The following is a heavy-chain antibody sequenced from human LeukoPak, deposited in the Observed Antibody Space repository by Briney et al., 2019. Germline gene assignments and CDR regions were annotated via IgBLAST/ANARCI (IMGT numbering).Heavy chain of an antibody. CDR2: IYTSGST. Sequence: SETLSLTCTVSGGSISSYYWRWIRQPAGKGLEWIGRIYTSGSTNYNPSLKSRVTMSVDTPKNQFSLKLSSVTAADTAVYYCARGSGSGSYYNGFDYWGQGTLVTVSS. V-gene: IGHV4-4*07. CDR3: ARGSGSGSYYNGFDY. CDR1: GGSISSYY. D-gene: IGHD3-10*01. J-gene: IGHJ4*02.